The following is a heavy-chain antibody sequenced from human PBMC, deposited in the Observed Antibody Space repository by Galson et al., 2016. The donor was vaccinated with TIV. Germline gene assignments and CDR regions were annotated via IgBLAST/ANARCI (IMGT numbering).Heavy chain of an antibody. CDR1: GFTFANYA. CDR2: ISSSGGHT. J-gene: IGHJ4*02. Sequence: SLRLSCAASGFTFANYAMSWVRQAPGKGLEWVSTISSSGGHTYYADSVKGRFTISRDNSKNALYLQINNLRAEDTAVYYCASRDIAVIPAAIVFDYWGQGTLVTVSS. V-gene: IGHV3-23*01. D-gene: IGHD2-2*01. CDR3: ASRDIAVIPAAIVFDY.